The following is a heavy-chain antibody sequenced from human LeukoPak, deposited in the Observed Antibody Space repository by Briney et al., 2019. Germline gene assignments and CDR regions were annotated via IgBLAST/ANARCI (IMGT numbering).Heavy chain of an antibody. J-gene: IGHJ4*02. Sequence: GGSLRLSCAASGFTFSSYSMNWVRQAPGKGLEWVSSISSSSSYIYYADSVKGRFTISRDNANNSLYLQMNSLRTEDTALYYCARGRWFGESPFDYWGQGTLVTVSS. V-gene: IGHV3-21*04. D-gene: IGHD3-10*01. CDR2: ISSSSSYI. CDR1: GFTFSSYS. CDR3: ARGRWFGESPFDY.